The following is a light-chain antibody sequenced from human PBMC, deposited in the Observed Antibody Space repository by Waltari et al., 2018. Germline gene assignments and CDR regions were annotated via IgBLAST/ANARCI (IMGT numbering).Light chain of an antibody. CDR2: VNSDGSH. V-gene: IGLV4-69*01. CDR3: QTGGHGTWV. CDR1: SGHSSNV. J-gene: IGLJ3*02. Sequence: QLVLPPSPSASASLGASLKLTCTLSSGHSSNVISWLQQQPEKGPRFLMKVNSDGSHRKGDEIPDRFSGSSSGAERYLSISSLQSEDEADYFCQTGGHGTWVFGGGTKLTVL.